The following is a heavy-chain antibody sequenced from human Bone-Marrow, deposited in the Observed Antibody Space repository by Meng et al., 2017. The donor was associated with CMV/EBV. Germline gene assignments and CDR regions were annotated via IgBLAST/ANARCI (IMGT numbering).Heavy chain of an antibody. CDR1: GYSFTSYW. CDR2: IYPDDSDT. D-gene: IGHD6-6*01. J-gene: IGHJ6*02. CDR3: ARHGVIASRPLRPHYYYYYGMDV. Sequence: GGSLRLSCKGSGYSFTSYWIGWVRQMPGKGLEWVGIIYPDDSDTRYSPSFQGHVTISADRSINSAYLQWSSLKASDTAVYYCARHGVIASRPLRPHYYYYYGMDVWGQGTSVTVSS. V-gene: IGHV5-51*01.